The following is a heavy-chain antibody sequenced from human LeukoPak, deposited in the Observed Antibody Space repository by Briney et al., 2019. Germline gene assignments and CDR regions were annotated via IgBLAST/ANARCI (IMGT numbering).Heavy chain of an antibody. CDR3: AKGDGGGSYYIHAFDI. V-gene: IGHV3-23*01. Sequence: GGSLRLSCAASGFTFSSYGMHWVRQAPGKGLEWVSAISGSGGSTYYADSVKGRFTISRDNSKNTLYLQMNSLRAEDSAVYYCAKGDGGGSYYIHAFDIWGQGTMVTVSS. CDR2: ISGSGGST. D-gene: IGHD1-26*01. CDR1: GFTFSSYG. J-gene: IGHJ3*02.